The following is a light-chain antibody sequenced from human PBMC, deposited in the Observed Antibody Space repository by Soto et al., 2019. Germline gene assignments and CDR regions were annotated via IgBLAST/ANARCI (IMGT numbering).Light chain of an antibody. J-gene: IGLJ2*01. V-gene: IGLV2-8*01. CDR3: SSYAGGSNVL. Sequence: QSALTQPPSASGSFGQSVTISCTGTSSDVGGYNYVSWYQQHPGKAPQLMIYEVSRRPSAVPDRFSGSKSGNTASLTVSGLQAEDEADYYCSSYAGGSNVLFGGGTKLTVL. CDR1: SSDVGGYNY. CDR2: EVS.